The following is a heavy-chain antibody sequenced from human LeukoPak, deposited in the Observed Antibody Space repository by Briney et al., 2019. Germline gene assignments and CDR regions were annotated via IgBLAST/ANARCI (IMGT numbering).Heavy chain of an antibody. CDR2: MNSNSGNT. CDR1: GYTFTSYD. V-gene: IGHV1-8*01. D-gene: IGHD2-15*01. J-gene: IGHJ4*02. Sequence: ASVKVSCKASGYTFTSYDINWVRQATGQGLEWMGWMNSNSGNTGYAQKFQGRVTMTRNTSISTAYMELSSLRSEDTAVYYCARGLIKSDIVVVVAANIWGQGTLVTVSS. CDR3: ARGLIKSDIVVVVAANI.